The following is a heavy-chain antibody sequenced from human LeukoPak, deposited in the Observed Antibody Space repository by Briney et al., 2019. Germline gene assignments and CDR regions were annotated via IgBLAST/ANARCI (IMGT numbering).Heavy chain of an antibody. J-gene: IGHJ6*03. V-gene: IGHV1-69*05. D-gene: IGHD4-11*01. Sequence: SVKVSCKASGGTFSSYAISWVRQAPGQGLEWMGGIIPIFGTANYAQKFQGRVTITTDESTSTAYMELSSLRSEDTAVYYCARGGRGTVTTDYYYYYMDVWGKGTTVTVSS. CDR2: IIPIFGTA. CDR3: ARGGRGTVTTDYYYYYMDV. CDR1: GGTFSSYA.